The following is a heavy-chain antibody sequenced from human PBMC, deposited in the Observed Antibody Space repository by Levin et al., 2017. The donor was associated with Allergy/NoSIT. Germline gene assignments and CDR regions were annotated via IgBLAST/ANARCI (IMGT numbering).Heavy chain of an antibody. D-gene: IGHD2-21*01. CDR2: INRDGGVT. V-gene: IGHV3-74*01. J-gene: IGHJ3*01. Sequence: GESLKISCAASEFTFSNYWMHWVRQAPGKGLVWVSRINRDGGVTSYADSVMGRFTISRDDAKNTLYLQMNSLRAEDMAVYYCAREFRDDWSTDNHDAFDVWGQGTMVTVSS. CDR1: EFTFSNYW. CDR3: AREFRDDWSTDNHDAFDV.